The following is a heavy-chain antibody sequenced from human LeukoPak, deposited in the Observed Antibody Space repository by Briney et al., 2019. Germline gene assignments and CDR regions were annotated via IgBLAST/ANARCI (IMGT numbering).Heavy chain of an antibody. J-gene: IGHJ5*02. CDR1: GGSFGGYY. D-gene: IGHD1-14*01. CDR2: INESGGT. Sequence: SETLSLTCVVYGGSFGGYYWSWIRQPPGKGLEWIGEINESGGTNYNPSLKSRVTMSVDTSKKQFSLKLSAVTAADTAVYYCARGRTRGGWFDPWGQGTLVTVSS. V-gene: IGHV4-34*01. CDR3: ARGRTRGGWFDP.